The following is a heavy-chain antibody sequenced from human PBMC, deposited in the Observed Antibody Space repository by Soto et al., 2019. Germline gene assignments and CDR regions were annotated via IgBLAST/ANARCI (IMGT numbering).Heavy chain of an antibody. CDR3: ARGSPTPGIAVAGTGAQIDY. Sequence: ASVKVSCKASGYTFTSYAMHWVRQAPGQRLEWMGWINAGNGNTKYSQKFQGRVTITRDTSASTAYMELSSLRSEDTAVYYCARGSPTPGIAVAGTGAQIDYWGQGTLVTISS. CDR2: INAGNGNT. D-gene: IGHD6-19*01. J-gene: IGHJ4*02. CDR1: GYTFTSYA. V-gene: IGHV1-3*01.